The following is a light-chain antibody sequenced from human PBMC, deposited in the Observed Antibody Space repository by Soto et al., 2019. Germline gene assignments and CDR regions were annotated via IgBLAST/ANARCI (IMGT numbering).Light chain of an antibody. CDR1: QSVSSSY. Sequence: EIVLTQSPGTLSLSPWERATLSCRASQSVSSSYLAWYQQKPGQAPRLLIYGAYTRATGIPARFTGSGSGTEFTLTISSLQSEDFAVYYCQQYNNWPSFGGGTKVDIK. V-gene: IGKV3-15*01. CDR2: GAY. CDR3: QQYNNWPS. J-gene: IGKJ4*01.